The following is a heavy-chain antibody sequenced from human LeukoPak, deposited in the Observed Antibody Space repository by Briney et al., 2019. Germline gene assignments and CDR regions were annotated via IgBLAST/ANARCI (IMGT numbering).Heavy chain of an antibody. J-gene: IGHJ4*02. D-gene: IGHD3-22*01. CDR2: INPNSGGT. V-gene: IGHV1-2*02. Sequence: GASVKASCKASGYTFTGYYMHWVRQAPGQGLEWMGWINPNSGGTNYAQKFQGRVTMTRDTSISTAYMELSRLRSDDTAVYYCARGPTRGYYYDSSGYWDFDYWGQGTLVTVSS. CDR1: GYTFTGYY. CDR3: ARGPTRGYYYDSSGYWDFDY.